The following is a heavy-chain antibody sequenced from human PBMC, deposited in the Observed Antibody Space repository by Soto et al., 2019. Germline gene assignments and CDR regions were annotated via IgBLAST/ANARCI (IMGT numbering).Heavy chain of an antibody. J-gene: IGHJ4*02. CDR1: GGSFSGYY. CDR3: ARDDGYNWIDY. Sequence: SETLSLTCAVYGGSFSGYYWSWIRQPPGKGLEWIGEINHSGSTNYNPSLKSRVTISVDTSKNQFSLKLSSVTAADTAVYYCARDDGYNWIDYWRQGTLVTVSS. CDR2: INHSGST. V-gene: IGHV4-34*01. D-gene: IGHD5-12*01.